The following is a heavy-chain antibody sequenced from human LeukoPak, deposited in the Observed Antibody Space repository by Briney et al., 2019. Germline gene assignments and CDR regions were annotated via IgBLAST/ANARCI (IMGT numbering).Heavy chain of an antibody. V-gene: IGHV1-46*01. CDR3: ARAVLYCSGGSCPYYYYYYMDV. CDR2: INPSGGST. Sequence: GASVKVSCKASGYTFTGYYMHWVRRAPGQGLEWMGIINPSGGSTSYAQKFQGRVTMTRDTSISTAYMELSRLRSDDTAVYYCARAVLYCSGGSCPYYYYYYMDVWGKGTTVTVSS. CDR1: GYTFTGYY. J-gene: IGHJ6*03. D-gene: IGHD2-15*01.